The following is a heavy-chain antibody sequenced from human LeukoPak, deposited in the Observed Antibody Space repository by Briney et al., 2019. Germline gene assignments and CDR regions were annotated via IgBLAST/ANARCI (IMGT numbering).Heavy chain of an antibody. Sequence: GGSLRLSCAASGFSFSSYWITWVRQAPGKGLEWVANIKPDGSEKKYVDSVKGRFTISRDNAKNSLYLQMDSLSAEDTAVYYCARYNYYASSGHIYWGQGTLVTVSS. J-gene: IGHJ4*02. CDR2: IKPDGSEK. CDR1: GFSFSSYW. CDR3: ARYNYYASSGHIY. V-gene: IGHV3-7*01. D-gene: IGHD3-22*01.